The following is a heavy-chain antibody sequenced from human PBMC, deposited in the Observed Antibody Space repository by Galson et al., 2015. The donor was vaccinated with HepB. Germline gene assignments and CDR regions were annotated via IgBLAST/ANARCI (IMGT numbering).Heavy chain of an antibody. J-gene: IGHJ4*02. Sequence: SLRLSCAVSGFTLSNYDMYWVRQAPGKGLEWVAVMSNDGSKKYCADSVKGRFTISRDNSKNTLYLEMNSLTTEDTAVYYCAKDWFFGVVWGQGTLVTVSS. D-gene: IGHD3-3*01. V-gene: IGHV3-30*18. CDR2: MSNDGSKK. CDR3: AKDWFFGVV. CDR1: GFTLSNYD.